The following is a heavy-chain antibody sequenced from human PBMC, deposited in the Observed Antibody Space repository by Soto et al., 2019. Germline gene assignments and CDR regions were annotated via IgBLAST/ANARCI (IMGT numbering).Heavy chain of an antibody. CDR3: ARAPSWYYFDF. CDR2: INAGNGNT. V-gene: IGHV1-3*01. D-gene: IGHD6-13*01. Sequence: ASVKVSCKASGYTFTSYPMHWLRQAPGQRLEWMGWINAGNGNTKYSQKFQGRVTITRDTSASTAYMELSSLRSEDTAVFYCARAPSWYYFDFWGQGTQVTVSS. CDR1: GYTFTSYP. J-gene: IGHJ4*02.